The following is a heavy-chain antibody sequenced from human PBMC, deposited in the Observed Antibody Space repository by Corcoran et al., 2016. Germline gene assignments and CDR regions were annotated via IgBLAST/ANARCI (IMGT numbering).Heavy chain of an antibody. CDR2: IYPGDSDT. CDR3: ARQGLGEQIQLWLGGMDV. V-gene: IGHV5-51*01. Sequence: EVQLVQSGAEVKKPGESLKISCKGSGYSFTSYWIGWVRQMPGKGLEWMGIIYPGDSDTRYSPSFQGQVTISADKSISTAYLQWSSLKASDTAMYYWARQGLGEQIQLWLGGMDVWGQGTTVTVSS. D-gene: IGHD5-18*01. CDR1: GYSFTSYW. J-gene: IGHJ6*02.